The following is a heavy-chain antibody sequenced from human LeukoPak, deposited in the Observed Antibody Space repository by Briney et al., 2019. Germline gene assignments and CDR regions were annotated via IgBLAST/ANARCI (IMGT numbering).Heavy chain of an antibody. D-gene: IGHD3-10*01. CDR3: AGSGSPDDY. Sequence: GESLRLSCAASGFTFSDYYMSWIRQAPGKGLEWVSYISSSGSTIYYADSVKGRFTISRDNAKNSLFLQMNSLRGEVTAVYYCAGSGSPDDYWGQGTLVTVSS. CDR1: GFTFSDYY. CDR2: ISSSGSTI. J-gene: IGHJ4*02. V-gene: IGHV3-11*01.